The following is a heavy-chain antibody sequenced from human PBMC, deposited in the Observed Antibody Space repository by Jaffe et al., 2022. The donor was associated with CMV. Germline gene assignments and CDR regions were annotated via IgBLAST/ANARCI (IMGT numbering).Heavy chain of an antibody. CDR1: GGAFSSYA. J-gene: IGHJ3*01. CDR2: ISPIFDLA. V-gene: IGHV1-69*09. Sequence: QVQLTQSGAEVKKPGSSVKVSCQVSGGAFSSYAINWVRQAPGQGLEWMGRISPIFDLATYAQTFQGRVSITADTSTNTAYMELTRLTSDDTAVYYCATAIKKWNDVRESAFHLWGQGTMVAVS. D-gene: IGHD1-1*01. CDR3: ATAIKKWNDVRESAFHL.